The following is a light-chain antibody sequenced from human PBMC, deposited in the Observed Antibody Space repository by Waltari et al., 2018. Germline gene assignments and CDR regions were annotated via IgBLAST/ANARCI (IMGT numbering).Light chain of an antibody. CDR3: NSRDSSGNHVV. Sequence: SSELTQDPAVSVALGQTVRITCQGDSLRSYFASWYQENPGQAPVLGIVGKNSRPSVHPARFAGSSSGTTASLTSTGARAEDEADYYCNSRDSSGNHVVFGGGTKLTVL. CDR1: SLRSYF. V-gene: IGLV3-19*01. CDR2: GKN. J-gene: IGLJ2*01.